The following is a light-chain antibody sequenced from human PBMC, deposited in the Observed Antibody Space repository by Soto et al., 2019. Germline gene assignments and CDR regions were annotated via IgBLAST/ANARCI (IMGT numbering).Light chain of an antibody. CDR3: QQQSSWRPSIT. V-gene: IGKV3-11*01. CDR2: DAS. Sequence: EIVLTQSPATLSLSPGERANLSCRASQSVSSYLAWYQQKPGQAPRLLIYDASDRATGIPARFSGSWSGTDFSLPISSLVPADFVVFYCQQQSSWRPSITFGQGTRLEIK. CDR1: QSVSSY. J-gene: IGKJ5*01.